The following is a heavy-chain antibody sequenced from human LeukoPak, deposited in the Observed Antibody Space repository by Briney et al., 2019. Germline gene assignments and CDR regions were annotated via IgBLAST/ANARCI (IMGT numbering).Heavy chain of an antibody. CDR3: ARARVHAATRGFYFDY. J-gene: IGHJ4*02. V-gene: IGHV3-11*01. CDR1: GFTFGDFY. CDR2: ISSTGTTI. D-gene: IGHD2-8*02. Sequence: GGSLRLSCAASGFTFGDFYMTWIRQAPGKGLEWLSHISSTGTTIFYAHSVEGRFTISRDNAKKSLSLHMNSLTAGDTAIYFCARARVHAATRGFYFDYWGQGALVTVSS.